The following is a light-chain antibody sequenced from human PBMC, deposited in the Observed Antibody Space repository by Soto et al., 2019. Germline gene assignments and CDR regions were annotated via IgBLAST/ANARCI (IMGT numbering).Light chain of an antibody. CDR3: CSYGGISTLMM. V-gene: IGLV2-23*01. CDR1: SSDVGSDDL. J-gene: IGLJ3*02. CDR2: EAT. Sequence: QSALTQPASVSGSPGQSITISCTGTSSDVGSDDLVSWYQQHPGKAPQLIIYEATKRPSGVSNRFSGSKSGNTASLTISGLQAEDEADYYCCSYGGISTLMMFGGGTKLTLL.